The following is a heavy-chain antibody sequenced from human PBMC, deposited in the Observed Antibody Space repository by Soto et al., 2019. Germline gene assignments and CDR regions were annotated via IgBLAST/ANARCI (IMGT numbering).Heavy chain of an antibody. J-gene: IGHJ2*01. CDR3: VRARIDV. CDR1: GFIFSAYW. V-gene: IGHV3-7*01. CDR2: INPDGSEK. Sequence: EVQLVESGGGLVQPGGSLRLSCAASGFIFSAYWRTWVRQAPGKGLEWVANINPDGSEKYYVDSVKGRFTISRDNVKNSLFLQVNNLRAEDTALYYCVRARIDVWGRGTLVTVSS.